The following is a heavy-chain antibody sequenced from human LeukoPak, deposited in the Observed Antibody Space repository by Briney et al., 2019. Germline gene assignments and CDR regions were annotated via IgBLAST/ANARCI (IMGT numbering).Heavy chain of an antibody. Sequence: ASVTVSFKSSGYTFTSYYMHWVRQAPGQGLELMGVINPSGGSTSYAQKFQGRVTMTRDTSTSTDYMELSSMSSEATAVYYCARGKGYRGYEPLYGMDVWGQGTTVTVSS. D-gene: IGHD5-12*01. CDR1: GYTFTSYY. J-gene: IGHJ6*02. V-gene: IGHV1-46*01. CDR2: INPSGGST. CDR3: ARGKGYRGYEPLYGMDV.